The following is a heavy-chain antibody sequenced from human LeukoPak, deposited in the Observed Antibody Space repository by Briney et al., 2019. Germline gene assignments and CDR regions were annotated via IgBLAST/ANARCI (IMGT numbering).Heavy chain of an antibody. Sequence: ASVKVSCKASGYTFTSYGISWVRQAPGQGLEWMGWISAYNGNTNYAQKLQGRVTMTTDTSTSTAYMELRSLRSDDTAVYYCARNRAGHDSSGYYYSENYHYWGQGTLVTVSS. CDR3: ARNRAGHDSSGYYYSENYHY. V-gene: IGHV1-18*01. CDR1: GYTFTSYG. J-gene: IGHJ4*02. D-gene: IGHD3-22*01. CDR2: ISAYNGNT.